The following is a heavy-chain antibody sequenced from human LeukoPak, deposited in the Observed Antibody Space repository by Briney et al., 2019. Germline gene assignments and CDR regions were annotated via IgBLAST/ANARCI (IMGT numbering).Heavy chain of an antibody. CDR2: ISGRGDST. Sequence: PGGSLRLSCAASGFTFSNYAMKWVRQAPGKGLEWVSGISGRGDSTYYADSVKGRFTISRDNSKNTLYLQMNSLRAEDTAVYYCAKDSLRGPVVKSYYFDYWGQGTLVTVSS. D-gene: IGHD2-2*01. V-gene: IGHV3-23*01. CDR3: AKDSLRGPVVKSYYFDY. CDR1: GFTFSNYA. J-gene: IGHJ4*02.